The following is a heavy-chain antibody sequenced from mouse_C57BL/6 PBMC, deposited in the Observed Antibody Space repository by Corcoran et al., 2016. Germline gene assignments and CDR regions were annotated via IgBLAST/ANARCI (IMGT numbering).Heavy chain of an antibody. CDR3: ARDCDYDGEYYFDY. CDR1: GYSITSGYY. Sequence: DVHLKESGPGLVKPSQTLSLTCSVTGYSITSGYYWNWIRQFPGNKLEWMGYISYDGSNNYNPSLKNRISITRDTSKNQFFLKLNSVTTEDTATYYCARDCDYDGEYYFDYWGQGTTLTVSS. V-gene: IGHV3-6*01. J-gene: IGHJ2*01. D-gene: IGHD2-4*01. CDR2: ISYDGSN.